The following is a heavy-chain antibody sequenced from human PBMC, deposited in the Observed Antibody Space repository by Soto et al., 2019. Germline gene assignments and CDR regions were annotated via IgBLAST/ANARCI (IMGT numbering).Heavy chain of an antibody. D-gene: IGHD3-10*01. Sequence: QVQLVQSGAEVKKPGASVKVSCKASGYTFTGYYMHWVRQAPGQGLEWMGWINPNSGGTNYAQKCQGRVTMTRDTSISTAYMELSRLRSDDTAVYYCARAPIGITHGYLFGYWGQGTLVTVSS. V-gene: IGHV1-2*02. CDR2: INPNSGGT. CDR3: ARAPIGITHGYLFGY. J-gene: IGHJ4*02. CDR1: GYTFTGYY.